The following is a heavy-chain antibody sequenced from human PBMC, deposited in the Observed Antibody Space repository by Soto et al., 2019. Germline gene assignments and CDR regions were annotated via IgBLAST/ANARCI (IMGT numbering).Heavy chain of an antibody. D-gene: IGHD2-2*01. J-gene: IGHJ5*02. CDR3: ARDLGFCSSTSCYPLFDP. V-gene: IGHV4-59*01. Sequence: SETLSLTCTVSGVSITSYYWSWIRQPPGKGLEWIGYIYYSGSTNYNPSLKSRVTISVDTSKNRFSLKLNSVTAADTAVYYCARDLGFCSSTSCYPLFDPWGQGTLVTVSS. CDR1: GVSITSYY. CDR2: IYYSGST.